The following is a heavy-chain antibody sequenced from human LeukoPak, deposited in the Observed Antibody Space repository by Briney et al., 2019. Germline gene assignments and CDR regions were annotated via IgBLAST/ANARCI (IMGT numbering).Heavy chain of an antibody. CDR2: IYYSGST. J-gene: IGHJ4*02. Sequence: SETLSLTCTVSGGSISSYYWSWIRQPPGKGLEWIGYIYYSGSTNYNPSLKSRVTISVDTSKNQFSLKLSSVTAADTAVYYCARLVVTPAPFDYWGQGTLVTISP. V-gene: IGHV4-59*01. CDR3: ARLVVTPAPFDY. D-gene: IGHD4-23*01. CDR1: GGSISSYY.